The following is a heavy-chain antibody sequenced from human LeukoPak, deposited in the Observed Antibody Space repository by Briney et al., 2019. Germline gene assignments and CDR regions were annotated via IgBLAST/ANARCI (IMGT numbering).Heavy chain of an antibody. CDR2: IKQDGSGK. CDR3: ARDLKSSWIDY. J-gene: IGHJ4*02. CDR1: GFTFSSYW. D-gene: IGHD6-13*01. V-gene: IGHV3-7*01. Sequence: PGGSLRLSCAASGFTFSSYWMSWVRQAPGKGLEWVANIKQDGSGKYYVDSVKGRFTISRDNAKNSLYLQMNSLRAEDTAVYYCARDLKSSWIDYWGQGTLVTVSS.